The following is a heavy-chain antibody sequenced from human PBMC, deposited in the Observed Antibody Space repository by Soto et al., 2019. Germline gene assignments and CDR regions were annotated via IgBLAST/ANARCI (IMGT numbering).Heavy chain of an antibody. CDR1: GFTSSSYA. J-gene: IGHJ3*02. V-gene: IGHV3-23*01. CDR2: ISGSGGST. D-gene: IGHD3-22*01. Sequence: EVQLLESGGGLVQPGGSLRLSCAASGFTSSSYAMSWVRQAPGKGLEWVAGISGSGGSTYYADSVKGRFTISRDNSKNTLYLQMNSLGAEDTAVDYCAKDRTITMIVVPHAFDIWGQGTMVTASS. CDR3: AKDRTITMIVVPHAFDI.